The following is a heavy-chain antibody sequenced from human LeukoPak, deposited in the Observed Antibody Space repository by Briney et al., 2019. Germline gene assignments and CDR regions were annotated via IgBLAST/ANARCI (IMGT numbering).Heavy chain of an antibody. V-gene: IGHV3-7*01. J-gene: IGHJ4*02. CDR2: MNQGGSET. CDR1: GFTFGRHW. Sequence: GGSLRLSCAASGFTFGRHWMSWVRQAPGKGLEWVAHMNQGGSETTNVDSVKGRFTISRDDAKNLVFLQMNSLRVEDTAVYYCARDGVAVGFDYWGQGILVTVSS. CDR3: ARDGVAVGFDY. D-gene: IGHD6-19*01.